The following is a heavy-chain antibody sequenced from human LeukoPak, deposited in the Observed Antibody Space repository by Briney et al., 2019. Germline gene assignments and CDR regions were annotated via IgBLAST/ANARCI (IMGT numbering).Heavy chain of an antibody. CDR2: IYNREST. CDR3: ARRSWYFEY. CDR1: GDSMNTYY. D-gene: IGHD6-13*01. V-gene: IGHV4-59*01. J-gene: IGHJ4*02. Sequence: SETLSLTCTVSGDSMNTYYWNWIRQPPGKGLEWIGYIYNRESTNYNPSLKSRVTISIDTSKNQFSLKLISVTPADTAVYYWARRSWYFEYWGQEPLVTVSS.